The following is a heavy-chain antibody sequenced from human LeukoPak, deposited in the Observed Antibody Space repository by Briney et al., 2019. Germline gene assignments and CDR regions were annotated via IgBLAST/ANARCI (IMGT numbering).Heavy chain of an antibody. CDR2: ISYTGSF. CDR3: ARHSHTAYDGMFES. J-gene: IGHJ4*02. D-gene: IGHD5-12*01. CDR1: GVSISSYY. V-gene: IGHV4-59*01. Sequence: SETLSLTCAVSGVSISSYYWSWIRQPPGMGLEWIGYISYTGSFNYNPSLQSQVTISADTSKNLLSLKLRSVIAADTALYYCARHSHTAYDGMFESWGQGTLVSVSS.